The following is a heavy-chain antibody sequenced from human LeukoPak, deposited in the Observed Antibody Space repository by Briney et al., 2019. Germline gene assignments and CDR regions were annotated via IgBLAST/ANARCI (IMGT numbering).Heavy chain of an antibody. CDR2: IYLYGTT. Sequence: SETLSLTCAVSAGSISSSNWWSWVRQSPVKGLEWIGEIYLYGTTNYNPSLKSRVTMSVDRSKNQFSLKLSSVTAADTAVYYCARQKWEQQGRDYYFYGLDVWGPGTTVIVSS. V-gene: IGHV4-4*02. CDR1: AGSISSSNW. D-gene: IGHD1-26*01. CDR3: ARQKWEQQGRDYYFYGLDV. J-gene: IGHJ6*02.